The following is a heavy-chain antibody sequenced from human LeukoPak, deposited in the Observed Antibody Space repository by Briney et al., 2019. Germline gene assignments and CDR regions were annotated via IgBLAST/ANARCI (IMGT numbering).Heavy chain of an antibody. V-gene: IGHV4-59*08. CDR2: IPYRGRT. Sequence: SEALSLTCTVSGGSISSSYWSWIRQPPGKGLEGIGYIPYRGRTNHTPSLQSRLTISVDMSKNEFSLKVSSVTAADTAIYYCARHEVGTTYDYWGEGALVTVSS. D-gene: IGHD1-7*01. CDR1: GGSISSSY. J-gene: IGHJ4*02. CDR3: ARHEVGTTYDY.